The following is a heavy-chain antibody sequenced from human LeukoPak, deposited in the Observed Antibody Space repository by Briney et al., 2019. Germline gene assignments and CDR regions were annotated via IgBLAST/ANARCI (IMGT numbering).Heavy chain of an antibody. D-gene: IGHD6-13*01. J-gene: IGHJ6*03. Sequence: GTSLRLSCAASGFTFSNYGMHWVRQAPGKGLEWVAVIWYDGSNKYYADSVKGRFTISRDNSKNTLYLQMNSLRAEDTGVYYCAKDGYSRGYYYFYMDAWGKGTTVTVSS. CDR3: AKDGYSRGYYYFYMDA. CDR2: IWYDGSNK. CDR1: GFTFSNYG. V-gene: IGHV3-33*06.